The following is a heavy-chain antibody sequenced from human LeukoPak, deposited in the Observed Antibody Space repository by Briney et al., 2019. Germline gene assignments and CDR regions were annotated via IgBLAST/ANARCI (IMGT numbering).Heavy chain of an antibody. CDR2: IYHSGST. Sequence: PSQTLSLTCAVSGGSISSGGYSWRWLRQPPGRGLEWIGYIYHSGSTYYNPSLKSRVTISVDRSKNQFSLKLSSVTAADTAVYYCARAPVPAAISVWFDPWGQGTLVTVSS. V-gene: IGHV4-30-2*01. CDR1: GGSISSGGYS. D-gene: IGHD2-2*01. J-gene: IGHJ5*02. CDR3: ARAPVPAAISVWFDP.